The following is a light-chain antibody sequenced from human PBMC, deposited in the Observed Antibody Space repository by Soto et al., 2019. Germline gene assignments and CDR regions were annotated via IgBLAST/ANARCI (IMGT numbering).Light chain of an antibody. Sequence: DIVMTQSPDSLAVSLGERATINCKSSQSVLYSSNNKNYLAWYPQKPGQPPKLLIYWPSTRDSGVPDRLSGGGSCRAFTLTMSSLQAEDVAVYYCEEYYSSPLACGQGTKLEIK. J-gene: IGKJ2*01. CDR2: WPS. CDR1: QSVLYSSNNKNY. V-gene: IGKV4-1*01. CDR3: EEYYSSPLA.